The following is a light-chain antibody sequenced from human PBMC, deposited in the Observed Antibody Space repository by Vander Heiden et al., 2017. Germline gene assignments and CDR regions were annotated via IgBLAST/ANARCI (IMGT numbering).Light chain of an antibody. CDR3: QVWDSTTDHHV. J-gene: IGLJ1*01. V-gene: IGLV3-21*02. CDR1: NIGSKG. Sequence: SYVLTQPPSVSVAPGQTAKITCGGKNIGSKGEHWYQQRPGQAPVLVVYDDSDRPSGIPERFSGSNSGNAATLTISRVEAGDEADYYCQVWDSTTDHHVFATGTKVTVL. CDR2: DDS.